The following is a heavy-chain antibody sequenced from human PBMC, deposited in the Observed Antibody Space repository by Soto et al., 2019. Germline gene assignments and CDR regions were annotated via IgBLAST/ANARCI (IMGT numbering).Heavy chain of an antibody. V-gene: IGHV3-21*01. CDR1: GFTFSSYS. CDR3: ATYPGYSSSWLR. D-gene: IGHD6-13*01. Sequence: EVQLVESGGGLVKPGGSLRLSCAASGFTFSSYSMNCVRQAPGKGLEWVSSISGSSSYIYYADSVKGRFTISRDNAKYSLYLQMNSLRAEDTAVYYCATYPGYSSSWLRWGQGTLVTVS. J-gene: IGHJ4*02. CDR2: ISGSSSYI.